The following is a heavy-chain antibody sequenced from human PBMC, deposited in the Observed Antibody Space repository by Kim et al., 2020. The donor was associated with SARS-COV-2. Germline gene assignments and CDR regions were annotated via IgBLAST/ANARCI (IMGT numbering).Heavy chain of an antibody. J-gene: IGHJ6*02. V-gene: IGHV3-43*02. CDR3: AKDKVLPHQAYYYGMDV. Sequence: GGSLRLSCAASGFTFDDYAMHWVRQAPGKGLERVSLISGDGGSTYYADSVKGRFTISRDNSKNSLYLQMNSLRTEDTALYYCAKDKVLPHQAYYYGMDVWGQGTTVTVSS. CDR2: ISGDGGST. CDR1: GFTFDDYA.